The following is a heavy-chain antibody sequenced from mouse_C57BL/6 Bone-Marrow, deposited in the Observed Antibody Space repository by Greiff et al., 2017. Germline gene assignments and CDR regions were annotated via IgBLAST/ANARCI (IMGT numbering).Heavy chain of an antibody. V-gene: IGHV1-76*01. CDR2: IYPGSGNT. J-gene: IGHJ2*01. CDR1: GYTFTDYY. Sequence: QVQLQQSGPELVRPGASVKLSCKASGYTFTDYYINWVKQRPGQGLEWIARIYPGSGNTYYNEKFKGKATLTAEKSSSTAYMQLSSLTSEDSAVYFCASRGHYWGQGTTLTVSS. CDR3: ASRGHY.